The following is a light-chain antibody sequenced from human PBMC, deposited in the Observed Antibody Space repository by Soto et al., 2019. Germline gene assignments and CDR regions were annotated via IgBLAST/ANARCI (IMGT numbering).Light chain of an antibody. CDR1: HDVSSNY. Sequence: EIVLTQSPGTLSLSPGERATLSCRASHDVSSNYLAWYQQQKPGQAPRLLIYGASSRAPGVPDRFSGSGSGTDFPLAISRLEPGDFAVYYCQQYGSSSWTFGQGTKVDIK. CDR3: QQYGSSSWT. J-gene: IGKJ1*01. V-gene: IGKV3-20*01. CDR2: GAS.